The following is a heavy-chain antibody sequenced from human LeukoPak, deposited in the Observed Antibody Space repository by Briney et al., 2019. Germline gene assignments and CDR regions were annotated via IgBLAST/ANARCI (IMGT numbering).Heavy chain of an antibody. CDR2: IVVGSGNT. V-gene: IGHV1-58*02. CDR3: AAGKSDFWSGYVPGDAFDI. Sequence: SVKVSCKASGFTFTSSAMQWVRQARGQRLEWIGWIVVGSGNTNYAQKFQERVTITRDMSTSTAYMELSSLRSEDTAVYYCAAGKSDFWSGYVPGDAFDIWGQGTMVTVSS. J-gene: IGHJ3*02. CDR1: GFTFTSSA. D-gene: IGHD3-3*01.